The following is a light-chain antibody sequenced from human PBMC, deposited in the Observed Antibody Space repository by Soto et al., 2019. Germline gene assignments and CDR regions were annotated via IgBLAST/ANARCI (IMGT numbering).Light chain of an antibody. Sequence: EVVMTQSPATLSVSLGDRATLSCRASQSVSSNLAWYQQKPGQAPRLLIYDASNRATGIPARFSGSGSGTDFTLTISSLEPEDFAVYYCQQRSNWPPITFGGGTKVEIK. CDR1: QSVSSN. J-gene: IGKJ4*01. V-gene: IGKV3-11*01. CDR2: DAS. CDR3: QQRSNWPPIT.